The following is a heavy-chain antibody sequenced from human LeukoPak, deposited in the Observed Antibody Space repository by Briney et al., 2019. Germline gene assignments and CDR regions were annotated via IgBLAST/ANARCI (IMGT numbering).Heavy chain of an antibody. CDR1: GDSVSSNIAA. CDR3: AKDCGTGPFACSH. D-gene: IGHD2-15*01. Sequence: SQTLSLTCAISGDSVSSNIAAWNWIRQSPSRGLKWLGRTYYRSKWYNDYAVSVRSRITIDPDTSKNQFSLQLNSVTPEDTAVYYCAKDCGTGPFACSHWGQGTLVTVSS. J-gene: IGHJ4*02. V-gene: IGHV6-1*01. CDR2: TYYRSKWYN.